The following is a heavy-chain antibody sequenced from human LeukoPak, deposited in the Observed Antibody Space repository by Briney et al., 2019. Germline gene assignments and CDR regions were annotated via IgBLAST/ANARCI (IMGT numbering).Heavy chain of an antibody. D-gene: IGHD5-18*01. J-gene: IGHJ4*02. CDR3: TRPSDTAMARFDC. CDR1: GFTFSGSA. Sequence: GGSLRLSCAASGFTFSGSAMHWVRQASGKGLEWVGRIRSKANSYATAYAASVKGRFTISRDDSKNTAYLQMNSLKTEDTAVYYCTRPSDTAMARFDCWGQGTLVTVSS. CDR2: IRSKANSYAT. V-gene: IGHV3-73*01.